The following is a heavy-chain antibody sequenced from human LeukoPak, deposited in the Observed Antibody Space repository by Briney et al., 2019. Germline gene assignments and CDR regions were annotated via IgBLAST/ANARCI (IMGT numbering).Heavy chain of an antibody. CDR2: IIPIFGTA. J-gene: IGHJ4*02. Sequence: GASVKVSCKASGGTFSSYAISWVRQAPGQGLEWMGGIIPIFGTANYAQKFQGRVTITADESTSTAYMELSSLRSEDTAVYYCARDRIGRSGSYYSDYWGQGTLVTVSS. CDR1: GGTFSSYA. CDR3: ARDRIGRSGSYYSDY. V-gene: IGHV1-69*13. D-gene: IGHD1-26*01.